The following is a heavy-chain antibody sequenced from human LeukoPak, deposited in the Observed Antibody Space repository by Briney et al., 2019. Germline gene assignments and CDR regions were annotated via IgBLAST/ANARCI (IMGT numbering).Heavy chain of an antibody. D-gene: IGHD3-3*01. CDR3: ARLGAGPTYYDFWSGYSSFYFDY. J-gene: IGHJ4*02. CDR2: ISSSGNT. CDR1: GGSTSGGNYY. V-gene: IGHV4-39*02. Sequence: PSETLSLTYIVSGGSTSGGNYYWGWIRRPPGKGLEWIGGISSSGNTYYNPSLKSRITISVDTSKNHFSLKLSSVTAADTAVYYCARLGAGPTYYDFWSGYSSFYFDYWGQGTLVTASS.